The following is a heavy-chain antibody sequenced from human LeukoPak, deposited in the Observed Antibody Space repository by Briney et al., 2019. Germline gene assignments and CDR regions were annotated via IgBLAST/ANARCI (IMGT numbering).Heavy chain of an antibody. CDR3: ARERWELLRRGFDY. V-gene: IGHV1-46*01. D-gene: IGHD1-26*01. Sequence: ASVKVSCKASGGTFSSYAISWVRQAPGQGLEWMGIINPSGGSTSYAQKFQGRVTMTRDTSTSTVYMELSSLRSEDTAVYYCARERWELLRRGFDYWGQGTLVTVSS. CDR1: GGTFSSYA. J-gene: IGHJ4*02. CDR2: INPSGGST.